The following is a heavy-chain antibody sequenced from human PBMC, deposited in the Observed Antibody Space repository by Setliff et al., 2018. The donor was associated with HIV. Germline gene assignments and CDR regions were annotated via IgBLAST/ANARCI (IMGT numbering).Heavy chain of an antibody. CDR2: INHSGST. Sequence: SETLSLTCAVYGGSFSDYSWNRIRQPPGKGLEWIGEINHSGSTNCNPSLQSRVTISVDTSKKQVSLNVRSVTAADTAVYYCARRGWNGYKSFEDWGQGTQVTVSS. CDR3: ARRGWNGYKSFED. D-gene: IGHD1-1*01. J-gene: IGHJ4*02. CDR1: GGSFSDYS. V-gene: IGHV4-34*01.